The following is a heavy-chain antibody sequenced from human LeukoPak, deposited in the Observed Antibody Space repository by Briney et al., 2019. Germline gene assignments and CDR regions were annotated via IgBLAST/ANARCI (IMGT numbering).Heavy chain of an antibody. CDR2: ISAYNGNT. CDR1: GYTFTSYG. CDR3: ARDPHRLYDFWSGYFDY. Sequence: ASVKVSCKASGYTFTSYGISWVRQAPGQGLEWMGWISAYNGNTNYAQKLQGRVTITADKSTSTAYMELSSLRSEDTAVYYCARDPHRLYDFWSGYFDYWGQGTLVTVSS. V-gene: IGHV1-18*01. D-gene: IGHD3-3*01. J-gene: IGHJ4*02.